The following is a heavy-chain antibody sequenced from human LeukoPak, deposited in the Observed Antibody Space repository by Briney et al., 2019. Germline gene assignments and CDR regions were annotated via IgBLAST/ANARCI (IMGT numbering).Heavy chain of an antibody. CDR1: GFTLSAFA. V-gene: IGHV3-23*01. CDR3: AKDRGGYTNDIGSDS. Sequence: GGSPRLSCVGSGFTLSAFAMSWVRQAPGEGLEWVSRISRSGGTTYYADSVKGRFTISRDNSKNLLYLPMNDLRAEDTAVYYCAKDRGGYTNDIGSDSWGQGTLVTVSP. J-gene: IGHJ4*02. D-gene: IGHD5-18*01. CDR2: ISRSGGTT.